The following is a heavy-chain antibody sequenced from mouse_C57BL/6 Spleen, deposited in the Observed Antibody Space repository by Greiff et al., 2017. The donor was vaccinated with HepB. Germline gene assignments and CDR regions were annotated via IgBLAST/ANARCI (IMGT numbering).Heavy chain of an antibody. J-gene: IGHJ2*01. CDR2: INYDGSST. CDR1: GFTFSDYY. D-gene: IGHD2-3*01. V-gene: IGHV5-16*01. Sequence: EVMLVESEGGLVQPGSSMKLSCTASGFTFSDYYMAWVRQVPEKGLEWVANINYDGSSTYYLDSLKSRFIISRDNAKNILYLQMSSLKSEDTATYYCARVGDGHFDYWGQGTTLTVSS. CDR3: ARVGDGHFDY.